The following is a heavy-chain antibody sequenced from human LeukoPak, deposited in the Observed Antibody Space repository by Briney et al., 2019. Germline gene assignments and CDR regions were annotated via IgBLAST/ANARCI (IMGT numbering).Heavy chain of an antibody. J-gene: IGHJ4*02. CDR2: ISAYNGNT. V-gene: IGHV1-18*01. CDR3: ARICPREGAKSKSLDY. Sequence: ASVKVSCKASGYTFTSYGISWVRQAPGQGLEWMGWISAYNGNTNYAQKLQGRATMTTDTSTSTAYMELRSLRSDDTAVYYCARICPREGAKSKSLDYWGQGTLVTVSS. CDR1: GYTFTSYG.